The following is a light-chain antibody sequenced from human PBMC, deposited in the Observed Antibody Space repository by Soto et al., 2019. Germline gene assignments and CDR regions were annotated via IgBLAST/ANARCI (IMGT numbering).Light chain of an antibody. Sequence: IHLTQSASSRSPSAGRKLIITCGASRDVGSDVSWYQQKTGQAPRPLIYAASNLQSGVPSRFSGSGSGTDFTLTISSQQPEDVETYYCQQSYNNPRTFGPGTKVDIK. CDR1: RDVGSD. J-gene: IGKJ1*01. CDR3: QQSYNNPRT. V-gene: IGKV1-39*01. CDR2: AAS.